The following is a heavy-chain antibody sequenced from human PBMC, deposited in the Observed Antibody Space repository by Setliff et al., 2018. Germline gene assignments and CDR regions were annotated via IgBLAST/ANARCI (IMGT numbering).Heavy chain of an antibody. CDR3: AKGGEYYDFWSGYPLEPPSYYYYYMDV. Sequence: PSETLSLTCAVSGGSISSSNWWSWVRQPPGKGLEWVSAISGSGGSTYYADSVKGRFTISRDNSKNTLYLQMNSLRAEDTAVYYCAKGGEYYDFWSGYPLEPPSYYYYYMDVWGKGTTVTVSS. J-gene: IGHJ6*03. D-gene: IGHD3-3*01. CDR2: ISGSGGST. CDR1: GGSISSSN. V-gene: IGHV3-23*01.